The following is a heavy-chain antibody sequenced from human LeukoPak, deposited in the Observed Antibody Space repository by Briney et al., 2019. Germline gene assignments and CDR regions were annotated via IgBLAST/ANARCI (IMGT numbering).Heavy chain of an antibody. Sequence: ASVKVSCKASGYTFTNYHLHWVRQAPGQGLEWMGIIYPGGGSTSYAQKFQDRVTMTRNTSTSTVYMELNSLRSEDTAVYYCARATWYGGNPSGAFDIWGQGTMVTVPS. D-gene: IGHD4/OR15-4a*01. J-gene: IGHJ3*02. V-gene: IGHV1-46*01. CDR3: ARATWYGGNPSGAFDI. CDR2: IYPGGGST. CDR1: GYTFTNYH.